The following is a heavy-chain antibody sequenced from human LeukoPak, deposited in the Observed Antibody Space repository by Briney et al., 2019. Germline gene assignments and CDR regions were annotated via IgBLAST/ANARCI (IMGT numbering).Heavy chain of an antibody. Sequence: GGSLRLSCAASGFTFSSYWMSWVRQAPGKGLEWVANIKQDGSEKYYVDSVKGRFTISRDNSKNTLYLQMNSLRAEDTAVYYCAGEKLGYDAFDIWGQGTMVTVSS. V-gene: IGHV3-7*03. J-gene: IGHJ3*02. CDR3: AGEKLGYDAFDI. D-gene: IGHD2-15*01. CDR2: IKQDGSEK. CDR1: GFTFSSYW.